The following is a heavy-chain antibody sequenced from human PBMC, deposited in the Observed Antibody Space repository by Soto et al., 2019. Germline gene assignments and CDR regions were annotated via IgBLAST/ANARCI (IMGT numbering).Heavy chain of an antibody. D-gene: IGHD2-2*01. J-gene: IGHJ6*02. Sequence: WWSLRLSCSASVFTFSSYWMHWFRQAPGKGLVWVSRINSDGSSTSYADSVKGRFTISRDNAKNTLYLQMNSLRAEDTAVYYCARERIVVVPAAIDGMDVWGQGTTVTVSS. CDR3: ARERIVVVPAAIDGMDV. CDR1: VFTFSSYW. V-gene: IGHV3-74*01. CDR2: INSDGSST.